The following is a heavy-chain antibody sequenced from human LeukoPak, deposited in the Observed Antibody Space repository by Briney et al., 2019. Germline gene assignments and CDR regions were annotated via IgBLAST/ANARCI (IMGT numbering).Heavy chain of an antibody. D-gene: IGHD3-22*01. CDR3: ARYGSGYYDSSGYYYEH. CDR1: GYTFTSYA. Sequence: ASVKVSCKASGYTFTSYAMNWVRQAPGQGLEWMGWINTNTGNPTYAQGFTGRFVFSLDTSVSTAYLQISSLKAEDTAVYYCARYGSGYYDSSGYYYEHWGQGTLVTVSS. J-gene: IGHJ1*01. CDR2: INTNTGNP. V-gene: IGHV7-4-1*02.